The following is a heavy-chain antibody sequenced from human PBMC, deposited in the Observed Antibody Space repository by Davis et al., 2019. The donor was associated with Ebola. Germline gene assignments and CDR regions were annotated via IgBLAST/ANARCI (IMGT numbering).Heavy chain of an antibody. CDR1: GFTFSNYV. CDR2: ISGGGGST. J-gene: IGHJ4*02. D-gene: IGHD3-22*01. V-gene: IGHV3-23*01. CDR3: AKRRLVVACFDY. Sequence: GESLKISCAASGFTFSNYVMSWVRQAPGKGLEWVSTISGGGGSTYYADSVKGRFTISRDSSKNTLYLQMSSLRAEDTAVYYCAKRRLVVACFDYWGQGTLVTVSS.